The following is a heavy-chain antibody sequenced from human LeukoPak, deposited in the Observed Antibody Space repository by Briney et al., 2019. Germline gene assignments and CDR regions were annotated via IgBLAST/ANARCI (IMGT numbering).Heavy chain of an antibody. Sequence: ASVKVSCKASGYTFTGYYMHWVRQAPGQGLEWMGWINPNSGGTNYAQKFQGWVTMTRDTSISTAYMELSSLRSEDTAVYYCARASSYSYGAYYFDYWGQGTLVTVSS. J-gene: IGHJ4*02. CDR1: GYTFTGYY. CDR2: INPNSGGT. D-gene: IGHD5-18*01. V-gene: IGHV1-2*04. CDR3: ARASSYSYGAYYFDY.